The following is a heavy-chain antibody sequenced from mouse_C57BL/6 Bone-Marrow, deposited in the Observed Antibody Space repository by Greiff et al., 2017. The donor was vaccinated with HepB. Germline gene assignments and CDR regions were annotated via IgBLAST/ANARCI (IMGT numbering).Heavy chain of an antibody. CDR3: ARVDGAMDY. CDR2: IYPGNGDT. Sequence: QVQLQQSGAELVKPGASVKMSCKASGYTFTSYWITWVKQRPGQGLEWIGDIYPGNGDTSYNQKFKGKATLTVDKSSSTAYMQLSSLTSEDSAVYFCARVDGAMDYWGQGTSVTVSS. CDR1: GYTFTSYW. J-gene: IGHJ4*01. V-gene: IGHV1-55*01.